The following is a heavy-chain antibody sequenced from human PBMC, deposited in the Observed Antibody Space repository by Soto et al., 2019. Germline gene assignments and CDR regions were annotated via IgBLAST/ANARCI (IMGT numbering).Heavy chain of an antibody. V-gene: IGHV3-30*18. D-gene: IGHD4-4*01. CDR2: VSWDGAAE. CDR1: GFTFSNYG. CDR3: VKEATVKAAHHFDS. Sequence: QVQLVESGGGIVQPGTSLRLSCAASGFTFSNYGMQWFRQAPDKGLEWVAVVSWDGAAEYYADSVKGRFTISRDNSGDTLSLQMNSLRPEDTAVYYCVKEATVKAAHHFDSWGQGTLVTVST. J-gene: IGHJ4*02.